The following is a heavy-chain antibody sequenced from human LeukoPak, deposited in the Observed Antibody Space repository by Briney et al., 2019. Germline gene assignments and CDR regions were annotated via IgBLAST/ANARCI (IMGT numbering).Heavy chain of an antibody. CDR2: IYYSGST. Sequence: MTSETLSLTCTVSGGSISSGDYYWSWIRQPPGEGLEWIGSIYYSGSTDYNPSLKSRVTISVDTSKNHFSLKLSSVTAADTAVYYCARERGLGVTTEEFDYWGQGTLVTVSS. CDR3: ARERGLGVTTEEFDY. V-gene: IGHV4-39*07. CDR1: GGSISSGDYY. J-gene: IGHJ4*02. D-gene: IGHD4-17*01.